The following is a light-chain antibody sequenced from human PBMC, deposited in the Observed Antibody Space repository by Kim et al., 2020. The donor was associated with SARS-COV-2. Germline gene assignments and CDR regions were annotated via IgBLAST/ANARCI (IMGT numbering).Light chain of an antibody. V-gene: IGKV1-27*01. CDR3: QKYYNAPRT. CDR2: AAS. CDR1: QGISVD. Sequence: DIRMTQSPSSLSASVGDRVTISCRASQGISVDLAWYQQKPGQVPKLLVYAASTLHSGVPSRFSGTGSGTDFTLTISSLQPEDVATYYCQKYYNAPRTFGPGTKVDIK. J-gene: IGKJ1*01.